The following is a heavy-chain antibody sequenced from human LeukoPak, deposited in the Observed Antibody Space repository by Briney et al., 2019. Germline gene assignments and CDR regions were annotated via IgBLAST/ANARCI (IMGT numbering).Heavy chain of an antibody. V-gene: IGHV3-74*01. CDR2: INSDDRPT. J-gene: IGHJ4*02. CDR1: GFTFSSYW. D-gene: IGHD6-13*01. Sequence: PGGSLRLSCEASGFTFSSYWMHWVRQAQGKGMGWVSRINSDDRPTTYADSVKGRFTISREHAKNTLYLQMDSLRAEDTAVYYCVRESGAAADYWGQGTLVTVSS. CDR3: VRESGAAADY.